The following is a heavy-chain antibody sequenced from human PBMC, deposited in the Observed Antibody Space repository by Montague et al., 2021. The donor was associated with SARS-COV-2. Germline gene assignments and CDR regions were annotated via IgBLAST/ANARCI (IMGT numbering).Heavy chain of an antibody. V-gene: IGHV3-23*01. CDR3: AKVGSSWYHGYYYGMDV. CDR1: GFTFSSYA. D-gene: IGHD6-13*01. CDR2: ISGSGGST. Sequence: SLRLSCAASGFTFSSYAMSWVRQAPGKGLEWVSAISGSGGSTYXXXSXXXRFXISRDNSKNTLYLQMNSLRAEDTAVYYCAKVGSSWYHGYYYGMDVWGQGTTVTVSS. J-gene: IGHJ6*02.